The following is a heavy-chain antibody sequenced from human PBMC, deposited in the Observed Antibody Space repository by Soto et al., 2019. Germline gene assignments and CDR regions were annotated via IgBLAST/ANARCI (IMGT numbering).Heavy chain of an antibody. CDR2: ISFDGSNT. CDR3: AKPGGNWLHANFEF. Sequence: PGGSLRLSCATSGFTLGFYGMHWVRRAPGKGLEWVAAISFDGSNTFYADSVKGRFTISRDNSKDTLYLQMNSLRRDDTAVYYCAKPGGNWLHANFEFWGQGTLVTVSS. CDR1: GFTLGFYG. J-gene: IGHJ4*02. V-gene: IGHV3-30*18. D-gene: IGHD1-1*01.